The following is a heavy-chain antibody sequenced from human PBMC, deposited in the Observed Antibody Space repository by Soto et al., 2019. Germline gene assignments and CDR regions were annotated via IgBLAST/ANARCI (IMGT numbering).Heavy chain of an antibody. Sequence: QVQLVQSGAEVKKPGSSVKVSCKASGGTFSSYAISWVRQAPGQGLEWMGGIIPIFGTANYAQKFQGRVTMRADEYTSTSNMEMRSLRSEATALYYCARTLRISIFVVVISSWFDPWGQGTLVTVSS. V-gene: IGHV1-69*01. CDR1: GGTFSSYA. D-gene: IGHD3-3*01. J-gene: IGHJ5*02. CDR2: IIPIFGTA. CDR3: ARTLRISIFVVVISSWFDP.